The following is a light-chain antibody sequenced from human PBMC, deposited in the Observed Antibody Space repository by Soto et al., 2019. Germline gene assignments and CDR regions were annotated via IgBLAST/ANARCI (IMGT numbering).Light chain of an antibody. CDR1: QSVSSY. CDR2: DAS. V-gene: IGKV3-11*01. J-gene: IGKJ3*01. CDR3: HQRSNWPWT. Sequence: EIVLTQSPATLSLSPGEGATLSCRASQSVSSYLAWYQQKPGQAPRLLIYDASNRATGIPARFSGSGSGTDFTLTISSLEPEDFAVYYCHQRSNWPWTFGPGTKVDIK.